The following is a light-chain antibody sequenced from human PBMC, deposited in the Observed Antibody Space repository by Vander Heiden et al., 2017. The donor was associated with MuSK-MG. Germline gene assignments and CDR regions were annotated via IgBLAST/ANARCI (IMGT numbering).Light chain of an antibody. V-gene: IGKV3-20*01. CDR2: GAS. Sequence: EIVLTQSPGTLSLSPGERATLSCRASQSVTSNYLAYYQQKPGQAPRLLIYGASSAATGIPDRFSGSGSGTDFTLTISRLEPEDFAVYYCQQYGNSPWTFGQGTKVEIK. J-gene: IGKJ1*01. CDR1: QSVTSNY. CDR3: QQYGNSPWT.